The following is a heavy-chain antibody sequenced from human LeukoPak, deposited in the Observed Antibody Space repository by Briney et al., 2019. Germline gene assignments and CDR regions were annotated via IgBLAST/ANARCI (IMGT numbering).Heavy chain of an antibody. V-gene: IGHV4-59*01. D-gene: IGHD3-3*01. CDR1: GGSISSYY. Sequence: SETLSLTCTVSGGSISSYYWSWIRQPPGKGLEWIGYIYYSGSTNYNPSLKSRVTISVDTSKNQFSLKLSSVTAADTAVYYCARSTYYDFWSGYLAHFDYWGQGTLVTVSS. CDR2: IYYSGST. J-gene: IGHJ4*02. CDR3: ARSTYYDFWSGYLAHFDY.